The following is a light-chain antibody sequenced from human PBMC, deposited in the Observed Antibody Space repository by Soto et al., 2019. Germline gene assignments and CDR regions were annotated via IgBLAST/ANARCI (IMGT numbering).Light chain of an antibody. J-gene: IGLJ1*01. CDR2: EVS. Sequence: QSVLTQPASVSGSPGQSITISCTGSSSDVGAYNYVSWYQQHPGKAPKLMIYEVSNRPSGVSFRFSGSKSGNTASLTISGLQAEDEADYYCCAYTISSTRVFGTGTKVTVL. CDR1: SSDVGAYNY. CDR3: CAYTISSTRV. V-gene: IGLV2-14*01.